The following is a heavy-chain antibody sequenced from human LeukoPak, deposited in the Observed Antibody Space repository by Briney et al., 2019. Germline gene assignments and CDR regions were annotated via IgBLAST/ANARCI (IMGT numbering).Heavy chain of an antibody. CDR1: GYSFTNYW. D-gene: IGHD5-18*01. CDR3: ARKTGSYGLNYFDY. V-gene: IGHV5-51*03. J-gene: IGHJ4*02. Sequence: PGESLKISCKGSGYSFTNYWIGWVRQMPGKGLEWMGIIYPGGSDTRYSPSFQGQVTISADKSINTAYLQWSSLKASDTAMYYCARKTGSYGLNYFDYWGQGTLVTVSS. CDR2: IYPGGSDT.